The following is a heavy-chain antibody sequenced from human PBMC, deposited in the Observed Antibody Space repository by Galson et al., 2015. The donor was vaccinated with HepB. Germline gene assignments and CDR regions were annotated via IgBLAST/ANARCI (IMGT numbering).Heavy chain of an antibody. CDR2: INLNSGAT. D-gene: IGHD5-18*01. Sequence: SVKVSCKASGYTLTGYSMHWVRQAPGQGLEWMGRINLNSGATIYSHKFQGRVTMTRDTSINTAYMEMTSLRYDDTVVYYCARGDPLRYVYGTDFDYWGQGTLVTVSS. CDR3: ARGDPLRYVYGTDFDY. V-gene: IGHV1-2*05. J-gene: IGHJ4*02. CDR1: GYTLTGYS.